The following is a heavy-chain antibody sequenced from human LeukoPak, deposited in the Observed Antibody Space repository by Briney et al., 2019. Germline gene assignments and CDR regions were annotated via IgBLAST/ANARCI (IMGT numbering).Heavy chain of an antibody. CDR1: GYSISSGYY. J-gene: IGHJ3*02. CDR2: IYHSGST. D-gene: IGHD3-9*01. CDR3: ARVPRRGDILTGYYTTAFAFDI. V-gene: IGHV4-38-2*02. Sequence: SETLSLTCTVSGYSISSGYYWGWIRQPPGKGPEWIGSIYHSGSTYYNPSLKSRVTISVDTSKNQFSLKLSSVTAADTAVYYCARVPRRGDILTGYYTTAFAFDIWGQGTMVTVSS.